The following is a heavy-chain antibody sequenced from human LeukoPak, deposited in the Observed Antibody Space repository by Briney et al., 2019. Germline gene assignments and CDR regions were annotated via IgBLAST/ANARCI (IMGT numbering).Heavy chain of an antibody. CDR2: IWYDGSNK. V-gene: IGHV3-33*01. CDR3: ARDEVYDSSGYFSY. D-gene: IGHD3-22*01. CDR1: GFTFSSYG. Sequence: GRSLRLPCAASGFTFSSYGMHWVRQAPGKGLEWVAVIWYDGSNKYYADSVKGRFTISRDNSKNTLYLQMNSLRAEDTAVYYCARDEVYDSSGYFSYWGQGTLVTVSS. J-gene: IGHJ4*02.